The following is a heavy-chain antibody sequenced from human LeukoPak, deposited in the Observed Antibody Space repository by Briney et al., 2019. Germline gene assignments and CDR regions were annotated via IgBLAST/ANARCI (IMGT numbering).Heavy chain of an antibody. CDR2: IQSKDADGAT. D-gene: IGHD3-16*01. V-gene: IGHV3-15*07. J-gene: IGHJ5*02. Sequence: GGSLRLSCAASDFSLTNAWMKWVRQAPGKGLEWVGRIQSKDADGATEYAAPVKGRFTISRDESQNMLFLQMDNLNTEDTGVYYCSAGHYGNLWGQGTLVTVSS. CDR3: SAGHYGNL. CDR1: DFSLTNAW.